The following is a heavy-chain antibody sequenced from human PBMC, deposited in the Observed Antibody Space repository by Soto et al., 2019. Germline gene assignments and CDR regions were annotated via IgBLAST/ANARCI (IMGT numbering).Heavy chain of an antibody. J-gene: IGHJ4*02. D-gene: IGHD2-15*01. CDR3: AREGVGGGDCSGGSCPDY. CDR2: INPSGGST. V-gene: IGHV1-46*01. CDR1: GYTFTSYY. Sequence: GASVKVSCKASGYTFTSYYIHWVRQAPGQGLEWMGIINPSGGSTSYTQKFQGRVTMTRDTSTSTVYMELSSLRSEDTAMYYCAREGVGGGDCSGGSCPDYWGRGTLVTVSS.